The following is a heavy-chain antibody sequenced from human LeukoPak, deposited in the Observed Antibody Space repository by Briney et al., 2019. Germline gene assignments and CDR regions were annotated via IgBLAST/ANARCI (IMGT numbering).Heavy chain of an antibody. CDR3: ARGSGAYYTWFDP. Sequence: GGSLRLSCAASGFTFSSYGMHWVRQAPGKGLEWVAVIWYDGNNKYYADSVKGRFTISRDNSKNTLYLQMNSLRAEDTAVYYRARGSGAYYTWFDPWGQGTLVTVSS. CDR1: GFTFSSYG. D-gene: IGHD3-16*01. CDR2: IWYDGNNK. V-gene: IGHV3-33*01. J-gene: IGHJ5*02.